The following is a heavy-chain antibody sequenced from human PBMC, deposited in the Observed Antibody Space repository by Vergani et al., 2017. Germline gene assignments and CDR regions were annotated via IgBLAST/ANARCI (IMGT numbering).Heavy chain of an antibody. CDR2: IYPADSDT. CDR1: EYSFGNYW. D-gene: IGHD1-1*01. J-gene: IGHJ4*02. Sequence: EVELVQSGPEMRKPGESLKISCKGSEYSFGNYWIGWVRQMPGKGLEWMGIIYPADSDTRYSPSFQGQVTISADKSISTAFLKWDSLKASETALYYCARHTTYTDSWGQGTLVTVSS. V-gene: IGHV5-51*01. CDR3: ARHTTYTDS.